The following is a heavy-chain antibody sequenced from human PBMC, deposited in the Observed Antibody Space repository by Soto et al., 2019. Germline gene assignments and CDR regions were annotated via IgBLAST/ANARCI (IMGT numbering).Heavy chain of an antibody. CDR1: GGSISSSSYY. J-gene: IGHJ4*02. V-gene: IGHV4-39*01. D-gene: IGHD5-18*01. CDR2: IYYSGST. Sequence: KSSETLSLTCTVSGGSISSSSYYWGWIRQPPGKGLEWIGSIYYSGSTYYNPSLKSRVTISVDTSKNQFSLKLSSVTAADTAVYYCARQSSGSTAVVTHFDYSGQGTLLTVSS. CDR3: ARQSSGSTAVVTHFDY.